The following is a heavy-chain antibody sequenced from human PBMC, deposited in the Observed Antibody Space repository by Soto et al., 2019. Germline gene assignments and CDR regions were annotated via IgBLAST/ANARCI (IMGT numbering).Heavy chain of an antibody. Sequence: QVQLQESGPGLVKPSQTLSLTCTVSGGSISSGGYYWSWIRQHPGKGLEWIGYIYYSGSTYYNPSLKSRVTISVDTSKNQFSLKVSSVTAADTAVYYCARDRPHYGSGSYVVESLDYWGQGTPVTVSS. V-gene: IGHV4-31*03. J-gene: IGHJ4*02. D-gene: IGHD3-10*01. CDR2: IYYSGST. CDR1: GGSISSGGYY. CDR3: ARDRPHYGSGSYVVESLDY.